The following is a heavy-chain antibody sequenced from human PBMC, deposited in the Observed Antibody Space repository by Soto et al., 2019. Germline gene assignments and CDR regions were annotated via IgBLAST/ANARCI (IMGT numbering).Heavy chain of an antibody. J-gene: IGHJ4*02. D-gene: IGHD6-25*01. V-gene: IGHV1-8*01. Sequence: ASVKVSCKASGYTFTTYDISWVRQATGQGLEWMGWMNPYSGNTGYAQKFQGRVTMTRNTSISTVYMELSGLRPDDTAVYYCARRKERSGPHYFDYWGQGSQVTVSS. CDR2: MNPYSGNT. CDR1: GYTFTTYD. CDR3: ARRKERSGPHYFDY.